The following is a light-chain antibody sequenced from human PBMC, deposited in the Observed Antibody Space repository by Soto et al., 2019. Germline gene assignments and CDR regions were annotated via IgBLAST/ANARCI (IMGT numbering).Light chain of an antibody. V-gene: IGKV3-20*01. J-gene: IGKJ3*01. CDR1: QSVSSNN. Sequence: EIVFTQAPGTLSLSPGERATLCCRASQSVSSNNLAWYQQRPGQAPRVVIYGASTRATGIPERFSGSGSGTDFTLTISRLEPEDFAVYYCQQYGRSPFTFGPGTKVDIK. CDR3: QQYGRSPFT. CDR2: GAS.